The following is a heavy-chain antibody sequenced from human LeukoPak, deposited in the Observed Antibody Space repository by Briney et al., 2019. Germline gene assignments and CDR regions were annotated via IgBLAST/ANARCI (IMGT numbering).Heavy chain of an antibody. CDR1: GGSISSYY. CDR2: IYYSGST. V-gene: IGHV4-59*08. Sequence: PSETLSLTCTVSGGSISSYYWSWIRQPPGKGLEWIGYIYYSGSTNYNPSLKSRVTISVDTSKNQFSLKLSSVTAADTAVYYCARQVGATDWYFDLWGRGTLVTVSS. CDR3: ARQVGATDWYFDL. D-gene: IGHD1-26*01. J-gene: IGHJ2*01.